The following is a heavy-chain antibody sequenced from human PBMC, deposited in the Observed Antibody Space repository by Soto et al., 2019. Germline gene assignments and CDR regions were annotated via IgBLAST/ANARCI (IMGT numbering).Heavy chain of an antibody. V-gene: IGHV3-30*03. D-gene: IGHD1-1*01. CDR2: TTYDGRIK. CDR1: GFSFRSSG. CDR3: AGALENPYFYYGLDV. J-gene: IGHJ6*02. Sequence: GGSRRLSGVGFGFSFRSSGIPWGRKAPGKGLEWVATTTYDGRIKHSKDSVKGRFTISRDNSKNTLYLQMNSLRVEDTATYYCAGALENPYFYYGLDVWGQGTTVTVSS.